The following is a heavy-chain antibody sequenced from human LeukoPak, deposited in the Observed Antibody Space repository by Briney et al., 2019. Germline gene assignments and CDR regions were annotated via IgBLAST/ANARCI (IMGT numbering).Heavy chain of an antibody. CDR1: GFTFSSYW. D-gene: IGHD3-3*01. V-gene: IGHV3-7*01. Sequence: GGSLRLSCAASGFTFSSYWMSWVRQAPGKGLEWVANIKQDGSEKYYVDSVKGRFTISRDNAKNSLYLQMNSLRAEDTAVYYCARDPYWSGNHYFDYWGQGTQVTVSS. CDR2: IKQDGSEK. CDR3: ARDPYWSGNHYFDY. J-gene: IGHJ4*02.